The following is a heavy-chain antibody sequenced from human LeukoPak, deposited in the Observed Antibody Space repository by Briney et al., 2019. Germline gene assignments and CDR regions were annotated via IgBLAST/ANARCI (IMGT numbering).Heavy chain of an antibody. Sequence: GGSLRLSCAASGFTFSSYSMNWVRQAPGKGLEWVSSISSSSSYIYYADSVKGRFTISRDNAKNSLYLQRNSLRAEDTAVYYCARWERDCSSTSCIRIYGMDVWGQGTTVTVSS. V-gene: IGHV3-21*01. CDR1: GFTFSSYS. CDR3: ARWERDCSSTSCIRIYGMDV. CDR2: ISSSSSYI. J-gene: IGHJ6*02. D-gene: IGHD2-2*01.